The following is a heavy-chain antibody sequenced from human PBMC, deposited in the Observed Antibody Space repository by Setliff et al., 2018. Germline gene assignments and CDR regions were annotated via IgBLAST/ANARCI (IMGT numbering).Heavy chain of an antibody. CDR2: ISGSSGSA. CDR3: AKNYNFWRGYLDY. CDR1: GFTFSSYA. J-gene: IGHJ4*02. Sequence: GGSLRLSCAASGFTFSSYAMSWVRQAPGKGLEWVSAISGSSGSAFYADSVKGRFTISRDNSKDTLYLQMNSLRAEDTAVYYCAKNYNFWRGYLDYWGQGTLVTVSS. D-gene: IGHD3-3*01. V-gene: IGHV3-23*01.